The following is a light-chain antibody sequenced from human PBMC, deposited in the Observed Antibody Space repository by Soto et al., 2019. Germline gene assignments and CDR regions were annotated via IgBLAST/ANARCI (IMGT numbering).Light chain of an antibody. V-gene: IGLV8-61*01. CDR3: VLYMGSGPYVV. J-gene: IGLJ2*01. CDR2: SIN. Sequence: QAVVTQEPSFSVSPGGTVTLTCGLSSGSVSTSYYPSWYQQTPGQAPRTLIYSINTRSSGVPDRFSGSILGNKAALTITGAQADDESDYYCVLYMGSGPYVVFGGGTKLTVL. CDR1: SGSVSTSYY.